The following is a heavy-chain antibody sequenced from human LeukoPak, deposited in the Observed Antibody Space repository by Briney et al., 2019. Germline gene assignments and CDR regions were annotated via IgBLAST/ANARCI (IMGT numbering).Heavy chain of an antibody. Sequence: GGPLRLSCAASGFTFSSYAMSWVRQAPGKGLEWVSAISGSGGSTYYADSVKGRFTISRDNSKNTLYLQMNSLRAEDTAVYYCAKPVYGSGIIYTYYFDYWGQGTLVTVSS. CDR1: GFTFSSYA. J-gene: IGHJ4*02. D-gene: IGHD3-10*01. CDR2: ISGSGGST. V-gene: IGHV3-23*01. CDR3: AKPVYGSGIIYTYYFDY.